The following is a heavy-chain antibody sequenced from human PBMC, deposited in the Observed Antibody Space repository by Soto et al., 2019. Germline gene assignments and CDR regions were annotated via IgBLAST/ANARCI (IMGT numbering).Heavy chain of an antibody. CDR2: IYYSGET. J-gene: IGHJ6*02. CDR3: ARDQGGEFLIGSGMDV. Sequence: QVQLQESGPGLVKPSETLSLTCTVSGDSISRYYWSWIRLSPGKGLEWIGYIYYSGETNYNPSVKSRFTISVDRTKNQFSLKLSSVTAADTAVYYCARDQGGEFLIGSGMDVWGQGTTVTVSS. D-gene: IGHD3-10*01. V-gene: IGHV4-59*01. CDR1: GDSISRYY.